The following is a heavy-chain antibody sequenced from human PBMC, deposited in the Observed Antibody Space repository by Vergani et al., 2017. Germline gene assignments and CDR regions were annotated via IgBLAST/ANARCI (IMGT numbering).Heavy chain of an antibody. CDR1: GGTFSSYA. V-gene: IGHV1-69*01. Sequence: QVQLVQSGAEVKKPGSSVKVSCKASGGTFSSYALSWVRQAPGQGLEWMGGIIPIFGTANYAQKFQGRVTSTSDESTSTAYMELSSLRSEDTAVYYCARRTLNDYGGKGYFDYWGQGTLVTVSS. CDR3: ARRTLNDYGGKGYFDY. J-gene: IGHJ4*02. CDR2: IIPIFGTA. D-gene: IGHD4-23*01.